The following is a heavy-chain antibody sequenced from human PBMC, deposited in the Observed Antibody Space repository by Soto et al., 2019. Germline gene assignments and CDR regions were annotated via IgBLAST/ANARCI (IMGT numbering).Heavy chain of an antibody. D-gene: IGHD1-26*01. CDR1: GFTFTSSA. CDR3: AADPGGANIGNY. V-gene: IGHV1-58*01. J-gene: IGHJ4*02. CDR2: IVVGSGNT. Sequence: QMQLVQSGPEVKKPGTSVKVSCKASGFTFTSSAVQLVRQARGQRLEWIGWIVVGSGNTNYAQKFQERVTITRDMSTSTAYMELSSLRSEDTAVYYCAADPGGANIGNYWGQGTLVTVSS.